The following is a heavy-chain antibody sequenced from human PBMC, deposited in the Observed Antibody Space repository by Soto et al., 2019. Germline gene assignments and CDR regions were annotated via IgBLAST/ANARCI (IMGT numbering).Heavy chain of an antibody. CDR1: GGSISSGGYY. D-gene: IGHD7-27*01. V-gene: IGHV4-31*03. CDR2: IYYCGST. CDR3: ARDSNSTPSGNWFDP. J-gene: IGHJ5*02. Sequence: QVQLQESGPGLVKPSQTLSLTCTVSGGSISSGGYYWSWIRQHPGKGLEWIGYIYYCGSTYYNPSLKSRLTISVDTSKNQFSLKLSSVTAADTAVYYCARDSNSTPSGNWFDPWGQGTLVTVSS.